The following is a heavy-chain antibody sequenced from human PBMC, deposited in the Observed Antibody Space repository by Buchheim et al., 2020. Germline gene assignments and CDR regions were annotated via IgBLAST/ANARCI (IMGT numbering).Heavy chain of an antibody. CDR1: GFHFNTCA. J-gene: IGHJ4*02. CDR2: IWSDENNK. CDR3: VRDLPYSGWSFDH. Sequence: QVQLAESGGGVVQPGRSLRLSCAASGFHFNTCAMHWVRQAPGKGLEWVAMIWSDENNKYYGDSVKGRFSISRDNSKNTVYLQMNSLRVEDTALYYCVRDLPYSGWSFDHWGQGAL. V-gene: IGHV3-33*01. D-gene: IGHD6-19*01.